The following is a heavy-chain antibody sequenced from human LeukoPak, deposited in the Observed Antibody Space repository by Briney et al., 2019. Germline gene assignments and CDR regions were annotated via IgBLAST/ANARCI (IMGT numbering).Heavy chain of an antibody. CDR1: GYSISSGYY. D-gene: IGHD2-2*02. J-gene: IGHJ4*02. CDR3: ARLALVVVPAAIGD. Sequence: PSETLSLTCTVSGYSISSGYYWGWIRQPPGKGLEWIGSIYHSGSTYYNPSLKSRVTISVDTSKHQFSLKLSSVTAADTAVYYCARLALVVVPAAIGDWGQGTLVTVSS. CDR2: IYHSGST. V-gene: IGHV4-38-2*02.